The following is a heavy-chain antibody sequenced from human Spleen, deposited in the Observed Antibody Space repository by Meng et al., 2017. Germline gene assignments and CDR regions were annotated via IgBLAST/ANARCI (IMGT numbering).Heavy chain of an antibody. V-gene: IGHV4-39*07. Sequence: GSLRLSCTVSGGSISSSSYYWGWIRQPPGKGLEWIGSIYYSGTTYYNPSLKSRVTISVDTSKNQFSLNLSSMTVTAADTAVYYCARVGYYMDVWGQGTTVTVSS. J-gene: IGHJ6*03. CDR2: IYYSGTT. CDR3: ARVGYYMDV. CDR1: GGSISSSSYY.